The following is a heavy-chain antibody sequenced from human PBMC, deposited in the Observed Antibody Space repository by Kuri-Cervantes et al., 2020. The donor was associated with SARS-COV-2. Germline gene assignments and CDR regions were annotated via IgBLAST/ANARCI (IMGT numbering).Heavy chain of an antibody. Sequence: ETLSLTCAASGLTVSSNYMSWVRQVPGKGLEWVSVIYSGGSTYYADSVKGRFTISRDNSKNTLYLQMNSLRAEDTAVYYCAKVKDILTGYRDAFDIWGQGTMVTVSS. D-gene: IGHD3-9*01. CDR3: AKVKDILTGYRDAFDI. CDR2: IYSGGST. CDR1: GLTVSSNY. V-gene: IGHV3-53*01. J-gene: IGHJ3*02.